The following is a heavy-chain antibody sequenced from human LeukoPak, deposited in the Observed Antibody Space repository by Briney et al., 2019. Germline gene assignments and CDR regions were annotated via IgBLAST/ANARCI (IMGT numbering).Heavy chain of an antibody. V-gene: IGHV4-34*01. D-gene: IGHD3-3*01. CDR1: GGSFSSYY. CDR2: INHSGST. Sequence: SETLSLTCAVYGGSFSSYYWSWIRQPPGKGLEWIGEINHSGSTNYNPSLKSRVTISVDTSKNQFSLKLSSVTAADTAVYYCARHDFWSGYCFDYWGQGTLVTVSS. CDR3: ARHDFWSGYCFDY. J-gene: IGHJ4*02.